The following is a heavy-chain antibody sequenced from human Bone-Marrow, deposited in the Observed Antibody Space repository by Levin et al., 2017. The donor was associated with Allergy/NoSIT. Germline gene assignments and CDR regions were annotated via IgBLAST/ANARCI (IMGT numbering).Heavy chain of an antibody. J-gene: IGHJ6*01. CDR2: IYPGDSDT. CDR3: ARLCRGGKCTGPYYSNDMDV. CDR1: GYNFVSYW. D-gene: IGHD2-15*01. Sequence: PGGSLRLSCQGSGYNFVSYWIGWVRQMPGKGLEWMGIIYPGDSDTTYSPSFQGQVTFSVDRSTDTAYLQLSSLKASDTAMYFCARLCRGGKCTGPYYSNDMDVWGQGTPVTVSS. V-gene: IGHV5-51*01.